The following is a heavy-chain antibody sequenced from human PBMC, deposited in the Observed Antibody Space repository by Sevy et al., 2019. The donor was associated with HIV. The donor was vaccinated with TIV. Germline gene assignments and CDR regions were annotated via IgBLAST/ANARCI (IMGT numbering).Heavy chain of an antibody. Sequence: GGSLRLSCAASGFTFSSYSMNWVRQAPGKGLEWVSSISSSRSYIYYADSVKGRFTISRDNAKNSLYLQMNSLRAEDTAVYYCARDKRPGDSSGWYFVGFDIWGQGTMVTVSS. CDR3: ARDKRPGDSSGWYFVGFDI. CDR2: ISSSRSYI. D-gene: IGHD6-19*01. J-gene: IGHJ3*02. V-gene: IGHV3-21*01. CDR1: GFTFSSYS.